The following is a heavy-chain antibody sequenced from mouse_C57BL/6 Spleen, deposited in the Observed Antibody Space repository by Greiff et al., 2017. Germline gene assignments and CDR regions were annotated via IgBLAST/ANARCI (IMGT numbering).Heavy chain of an antibody. D-gene: IGHD1-1*01. CDR1: GYAFTNYL. CDR3: ARYGGSSYPFDY. Sequence: VKLMESGAELVRPGTSVKVSCKASGYAFTNYLIEWVKQRPGQGLEWIGVINPGSGGTNYNEKFKGKATLTADKSSSTAYMQLSSLTSEDSAVYFCARYGGSSYPFDYWGQGTTLTVSS. V-gene: IGHV1-54*01. J-gene: IGHJ2*01. CDR2: INPGSGGT.